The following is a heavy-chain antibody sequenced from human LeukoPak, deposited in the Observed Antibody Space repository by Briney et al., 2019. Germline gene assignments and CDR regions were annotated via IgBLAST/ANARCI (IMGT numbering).Heavy chain of an antibody. CDR1: GGTFSSYA. Sequence: GASVKVSCKASGGTFSSYAISWVRQAPGQGLEWMGWMNPNSGNTGYAQKFQGRVTMTRNTSISTAYMELSSLRSEDTAVYYCARGPGRLLRLGELSTGPDYWGQGTLVTVSS. D-gene: IGHD3-16*02. V-gene: IGHV1-8*02. CDR2: MNPNSGNT. J-gene: IGHJ4*02. CDR3: ARGPGRLLRLGELSTGPDY.